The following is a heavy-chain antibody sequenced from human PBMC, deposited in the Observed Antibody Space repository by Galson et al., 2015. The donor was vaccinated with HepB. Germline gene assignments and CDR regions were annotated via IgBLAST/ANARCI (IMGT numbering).Heavy chain of an antibody. V-gene: IGHV3-7*01. J-gene: IGHJ4*02. D-gene: IGHD4-17*01. CDR3: AKYYGDYAGGDY. CDR2: IKQDGSEK. Sequence: SLRLSCATSGFTFSNYRMFWVRQSPGKGLEWVANIKQDGSEKYYVDSVKGRFTISRDNAKNSLYLQMNSLRAEDTAVYYCAKYYGDYAGGDYWGQGTLVTVSS. CDR1: GFTFSNYR.